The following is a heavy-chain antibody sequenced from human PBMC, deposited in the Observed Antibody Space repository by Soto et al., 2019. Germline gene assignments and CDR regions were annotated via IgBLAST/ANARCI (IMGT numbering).Heavy chain of an antibody. V-gene: IGHV1-46*01. CDR2: INPSGGNT. Sequence: ASVKVSCKASGYTFTSYDINWVRQAPGQGLEWMGIINPSGGNTSYAQKFQGRVTMTRDTSTSTVYMELSSLRSEDTAVYYCARPSYGSGSYYDYWGQGTLVTSPQ. D-gene: IGHD3-10*01. CDR3: ARPSYGSGSYYDY. CDR1: GYTFTSYD. J-gene: IGHJ4*02.